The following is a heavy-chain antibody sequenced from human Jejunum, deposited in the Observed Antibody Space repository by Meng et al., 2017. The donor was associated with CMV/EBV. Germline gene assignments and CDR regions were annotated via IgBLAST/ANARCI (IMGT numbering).Heavy chain of an antibody. Sequence: SDDYITNNNWWTWVHQSPGKGLKWVGEVYHSETTNYNPSLKSRINISVDKSKNQFFLQMTSLTAADAAVYYCARKISSGYYLNWFDPWGRGTLVTVSS. CDR1: DDYITNNNW. V-gene: IGHV4-4*02. CDR2: VYHSETT. J-gene: IGHJ5*02. CDR3: ARKISSGYYLNWFDP. D-gene: IGHD3-22*01.